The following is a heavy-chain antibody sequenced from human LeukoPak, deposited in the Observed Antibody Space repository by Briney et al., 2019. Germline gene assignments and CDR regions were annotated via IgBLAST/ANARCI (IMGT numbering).Heavy chain of an antibody. V-gene: IGHV3-48*03. CDR1: GFAFSTYD. J-gene: IGHJ3*02. CDR2: ISSSGSTI. Sequence: GGSLRLSCAASGFAFSTYDMSWVRQAPGKGLEWVSYISSSGSTIYYADSVKGRFTISRDNAKNSLYLQMNSLRAEDTAVYYCARDLGLWFGSIGGAFDIWGQGTMVTVSS. CDR3: ARDLGLWFGSIGGAFDI. D-gene: IGHD3-10*01.